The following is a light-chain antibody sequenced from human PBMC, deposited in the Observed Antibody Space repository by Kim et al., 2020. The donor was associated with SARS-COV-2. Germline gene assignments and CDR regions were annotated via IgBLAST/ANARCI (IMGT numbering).Light chain of an antibody. CDR3: QQRSNWPPT. J-gene: IGKJ4*01. V-gene: IGKV3-11*01. CDR2: DAS. Sequence: LAPWERATPSFRANPSVCAYLAWYQWKPGQAPRLLIYDASTRATGIPPKFSGSVSVTAFTLTISSLDPEDFAVYYCQQRSNWPPTFGGGTKVEIK. CDR1: PSVCAY.